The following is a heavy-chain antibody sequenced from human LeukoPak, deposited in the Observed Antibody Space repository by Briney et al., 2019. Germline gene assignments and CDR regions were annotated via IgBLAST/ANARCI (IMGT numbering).Heavy chain of an antibody. J-gene: IGHJ4*02. V-gene: IGHV3-53*01. Sequence: GGSLRLYCAASGFTVSSNYMSWVRQAPGQGLEWASVIYSGGSTYYADSVKGRFTISRDNSKNTLYLQMNSLRAEDTAVYYCARENTAMAYFDYWGQGTLVTVSS. CDR1: GFTVSSNY. CDR2: IYSGGST. CDR3: ARENTAMAYFDY. D-gene: IGHD5-18*01.